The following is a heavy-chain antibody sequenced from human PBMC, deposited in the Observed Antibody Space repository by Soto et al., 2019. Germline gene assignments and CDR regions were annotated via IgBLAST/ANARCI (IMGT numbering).Heavy chain of an antibody. CDR1: GGTFSSYT. V-gene: IGHV1-69*02. Sequence: QVQLVQSGAEVKKPGSSVKVSCKASGGTFSSYTFRWVRQAPGQGLEWMGRIIPMLGIANYAQKFQGRVTITADKSTRTAYMEMRSLRSDYTAVYYCANRGYSYGFVIYWGQVTLVTVSS. CDR2: IIPMLGIA. J-gene: IGHJ4*02. D-gene: IGHD5-18*01. CDR3: ANRGYSYGFVIY.